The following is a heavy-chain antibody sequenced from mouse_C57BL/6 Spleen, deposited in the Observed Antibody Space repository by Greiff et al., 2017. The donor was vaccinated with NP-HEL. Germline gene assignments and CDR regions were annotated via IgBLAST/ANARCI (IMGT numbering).Heavy chain of an antibody. CDR3: ARESNLDY. Sequence: QVQLQQSGAELVKPGASVKLSCKASGYTFTSYWMQWVKQRPGQGLEWIGEIDPSDSYTNYNQKFKGKATLTVDTSSSTAYMQLSSLTSEDSAVYYCARESNLDYWGQGTTLTVSS. CDR2: IDPSDSYT. D-gene: IGHD2-5*01. CDR1: GYTFTSYW. V-gene: IGHV1-50*01. J-gene: IGHJ2*01.